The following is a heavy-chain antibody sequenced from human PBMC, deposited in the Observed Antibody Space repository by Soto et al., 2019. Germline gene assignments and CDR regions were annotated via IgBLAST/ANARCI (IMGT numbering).Heavy chain of an antibody. CDR1: GFSFSRYG. CDR3: SKAMIGSYDSDAFDV. D-gene: IGHD3-22*01. V-gene: IGHV3-30*18. Sequence: RRLSCAASGFSFSRYGIHWVRQAPGKGLEWVAVISYDESTTFYADSVKGRFTISRDNSKNTLFLQMNSLRPEDTAVYYCSKAMIGSYDSDAFDVWGQGTMVTVSS. J-gene: IGHJ3*01. CDR2: ISYDESTT.